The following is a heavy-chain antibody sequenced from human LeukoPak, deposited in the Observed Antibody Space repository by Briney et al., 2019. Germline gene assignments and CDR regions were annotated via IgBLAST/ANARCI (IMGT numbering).Heavy chain of an antibody. CDR2: IYPGDSHT. Sequence: GESLKISCKGSGYGFPNYWIGWVRQMPGKGPEWMGIIYPGDSHTRYSPSFQDQVTISVDKSISTAYLQWSSLKASDTAMYYCARGPYAYTSSATLGSYNWFDPWGQGSLVTVSS. V-gene: IGHV5-51*01. D-gene: IGHD2-2*02. CDR1: GYGFPNYW. CDR3: ARGPYAYTSSATLGSYNWFDP. J-gene: IGHJ5*02.